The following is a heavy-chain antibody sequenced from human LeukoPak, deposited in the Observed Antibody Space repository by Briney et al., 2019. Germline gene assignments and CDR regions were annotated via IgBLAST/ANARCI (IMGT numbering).Heavy chain of an antibody. CDR1: GFTFSSYS. V-gene: IGHV3-21*01. D-gene: IGHD6-6*01. Sequence: GGSLRLSCAASGFTFSSYSMNWVRQAPGKGLEWVSSISSSSSYIYHADSVKGRFTISRDNAKNSLYLQMNSLRAEDTAVYYCARDHRIAASIFDYWGQGTLVTVSS. CDR2: ISSSSSYI. CDR3: ARDHRIAASIFDY. J-gene: IGHJ4*02.